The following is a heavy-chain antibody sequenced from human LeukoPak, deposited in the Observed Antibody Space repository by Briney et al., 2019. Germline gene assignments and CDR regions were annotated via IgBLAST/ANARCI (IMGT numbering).Heavy chain of an antibody. D-gene: IGHD3-22*01. CDR1: GYTFTGYY. V-gene: IGHV1-2*06. CDR2: INPNSGGT. J-gene: IGHJ4*02. CDR3: ARVDGYYDSSGYYYFLDY. Sequence: GASVKVSCKASGYTFTGYYMHWVRQAPGQGLEWMGRINPNSGGTNYAQKFQGRVTMTRDTSISTAYMELSRLRSDDTAVYYCARVDGYYDSSGYYYFLDYWGQGTLVTVSS.